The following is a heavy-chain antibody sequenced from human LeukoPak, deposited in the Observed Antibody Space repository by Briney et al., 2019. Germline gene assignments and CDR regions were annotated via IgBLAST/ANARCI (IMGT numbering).Heavy chain of an antibody. J-gene: IGHJ2*01. CDR1: GASISSYSC. Sequence: SETLSLTCAVSGASISSYSCWSWIRQPAGKGLEWIGYIYYSGSTNYNPSLKSRVTISVDTSRNQFSLKLSSVTAADTAVYYCARVNYDSSGAYWYFDLWGRGTLVTVSS. CDR2: IYYSGST. V-gene: IGHV4-59*01. CDR3: ARVNYDSSGAYWYFDL. D-gene: IGHD3-22*01.